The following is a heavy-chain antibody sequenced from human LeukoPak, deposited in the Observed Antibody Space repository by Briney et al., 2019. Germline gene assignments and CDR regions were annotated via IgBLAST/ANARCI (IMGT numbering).Heavy chain of an antibody. CDR1: GGTFSSYA. CDR2: IIPIFGTA. CDR3: ARDGYYYDSSGYAYPYNWFDP. Sequence: ASVKVSCKASGGTFSSYAISWVRQAPGQGLEWMGRIIPIFGTANYAQKFQGRVTITTDESTSTAYMELSSLRSEDTAVYYGARDGYYYDSSGYAYPYNWFDPWGQGTLVTVSS. D-gene: IGHD3-22*01. V-gene: IGHV1-69*05. J-gene: IGHJ5*02.